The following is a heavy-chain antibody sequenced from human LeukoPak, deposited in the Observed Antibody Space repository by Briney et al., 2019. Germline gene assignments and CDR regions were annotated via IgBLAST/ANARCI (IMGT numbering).Heavy chain of an antibody. CDR3: ARTYYDSSGYYSLGVFDY. J-gene: IGHJ4*02. Sequence: ASVKVSCKASGYTFTSYDINWVRQATGQGLEWMGWMNPNSGNTGYAQKFQGRVTMTRNTSISTAYMELSSLRSEDTAVYYCARTYYDSSGYYSLGVFDYWGQGILVTVSS. V-gene: IGHV1-8*01. CDR2: MNPNSGNT. D-gene: IGHD3-22*01. CDR1: GYTFTSYD.